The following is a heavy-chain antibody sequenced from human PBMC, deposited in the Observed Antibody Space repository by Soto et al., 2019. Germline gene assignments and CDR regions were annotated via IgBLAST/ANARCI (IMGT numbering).Heavy chain of an antibody. CDR3: ARDKGVAVAGTKYYYYGMDV. CDR1: GFTFSSYG. Sequence: GGSLRLSCAASGFTFSSYGMHWVRQAPGKGLEWVAVIWYDGSNKYYADSVKGRFTISRDKSKNTLYLQMNSLRAEDTAVYYCARDKGVAVAGTKYYYYGMDVWGQGTTVTVSS. J-gene: IGHJ6*02. V-gene: IGHV3-33*01. CDR2: IWYDGSNK. D-gene: IGHD6-19*01.